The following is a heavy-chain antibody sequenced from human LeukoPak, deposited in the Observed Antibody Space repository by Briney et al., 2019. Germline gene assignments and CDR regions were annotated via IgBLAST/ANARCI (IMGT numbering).Heavy chain of an antibody. Sequence: SETLSPTRTVSGGSISSYYWSWIRQPPGKGLEWIGYIYYSGSTNYNPSLKSRVTISVDTSKNQFSLKLSSVTAADTAVYYCAKVNLWSSRIHDYWGQGTLVTVSS. CDR2: IYYSGST. CDR3: AKVNLWSSRIHDY. CDR1: GGSISSYY. J-gene: IGHJ4*02. V-gene: IGHV4-59*08. D-gene: IGHD2-8*01.